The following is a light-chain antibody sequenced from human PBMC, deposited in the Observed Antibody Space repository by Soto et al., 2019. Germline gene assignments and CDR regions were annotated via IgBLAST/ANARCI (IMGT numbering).Light chain of an antibody. J-gene: IGLJ1*01. CDR3: CSYAGSSTTLI. Sequence: QSVLTQPASVSGSPGQSITISCTGTSSDVGSYNLVSWYQQHPGKAPKLMIYEVSKRPSGVSNRFSGSKSGNTASLTISGHQAEDEADYYCCSYAGSSTTLIFGTGTKVTVL. CDR2: EVS. CDR1: SSDVGSYNL. V-gene: IGLV2-23*02.